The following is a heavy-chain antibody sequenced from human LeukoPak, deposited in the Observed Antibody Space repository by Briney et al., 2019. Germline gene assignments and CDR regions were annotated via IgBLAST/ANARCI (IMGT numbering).Heavy chain of an antibody. CDR2: IYTSGST. D-gene: IGHD3-22*01. J-gene: IGHJ4*02. CDR1: GGSISSGSYY. V-gene: IGHV4-61*02. Sequence: SETLSLTCTVSGGSISSGSYYWSWIRQPAGKGLEWIGRIYTSGSTNYNPSLKSRVTISVDTSKNQFSLKLSSVTAADTAVYYCARGGYYDSSGYTFGYWGQGTLVTVSS. CDR3: ARGGYYDSSGYTFGY.